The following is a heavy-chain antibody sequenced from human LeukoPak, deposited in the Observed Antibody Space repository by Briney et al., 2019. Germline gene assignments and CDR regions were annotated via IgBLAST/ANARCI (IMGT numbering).Heavy chain of an antibody. D-gene: IGHD2-2*01. Sequence: ESLKISCKGFGYSFTNYWIGWVRQMPGKGLEWMGIIYPGDSETRYSPSFQGQVTISADKSITTAHLQWSSLKASDTAMYYCARQGQYCSSTSCYAIGAFDIWGQGTMVTVSS. CDR1: GYSFTNYW. V-gene: IGHV5-51*01. CDR2: IYPGDSET. J-gene: IGHJ3*02. CDR3: ARQGQYCSSTSCYAIGAFDI.